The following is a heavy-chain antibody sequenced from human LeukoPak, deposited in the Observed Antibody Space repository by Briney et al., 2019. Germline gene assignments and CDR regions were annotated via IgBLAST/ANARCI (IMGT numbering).Heavy chain of an antibody. CDR3: AKGRGSANSGSNY. CDR2: ISGSGGST. Sequence: GGSLRLSCADSENTFRSYAMSWVRQAPGKGLEWVSAISGSGGSTYYADSVKGRFTISRGNSKNTLYLQMNSLSAEDTAVYYCAKGRGSANSGSNYWGQGTQVTVSS. J-gene: IGHJ4*02. CDR1: ENTFRSYA. D-gene: IGHD1-26*01. V-gene: IGHV3-23*01.